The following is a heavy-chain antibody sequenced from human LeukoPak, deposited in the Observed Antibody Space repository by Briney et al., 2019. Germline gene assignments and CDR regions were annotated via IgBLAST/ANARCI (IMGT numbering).Heavy chain of an antibody. V-gene: IGHV3-21*01. J-gene: IGHJ4*02. D-gene: IGHD5-18*01. CDR1: GFTFSSYS. Sequence: GGSLRLSCAASGFTFSSYSMNWVRQAPGKGLEWVSSISSSSSYIYYADSVKGRFTISRDNAKNSLYLQMNSLRAEDTAVHYCARDHGELDTAMVYDYWGQGTLVTVSS. CDR2: ISSSSSYI. CDR3: ARDHGELDTAMVYDY.